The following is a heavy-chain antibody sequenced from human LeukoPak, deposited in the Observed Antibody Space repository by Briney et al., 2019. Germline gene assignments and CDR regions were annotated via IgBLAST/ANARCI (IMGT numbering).Heavy chain of an antibody. CDR3: ATDHLRVGATGASDT. CDR2: IKQDGGEK. J-gene: IGHJ3*02. D-gene: IGHD1-26*01. CDR1: RFTFSNYW. V-gene: IGHV3-7*05. Sequence: GGSLTLSCAASRFTFSNYWMSWVRQAPGKGLEWVANIKQDGGEKYYVDSVKGRFTISRDNAKNSLYLQMNSLSAEDTAVYYCATDHLRVGATGASDTWGQGTMVTVSS.